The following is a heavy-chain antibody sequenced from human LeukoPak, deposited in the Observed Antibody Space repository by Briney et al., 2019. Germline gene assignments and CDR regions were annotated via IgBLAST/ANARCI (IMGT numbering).Heavy chain of an antibody. J-gene: IGHJ4*02. Sequence: SVKVSCKSSGGTFSSYAISWVRQAPGQGLEWMGRIIPILGIANYAQKFQGRVTITADKSTSTAYMELSSLRSEDTAVYYCARSGYYGSGSYPHYWGQGTLVTVSS. V-gene: IGHV1-69*04. D-gene: IGHD3-10*01. CDR2: IIPILGIA. CDR1: GGTFSSYA. CDR3: ARSGYYGSGSYPHY.